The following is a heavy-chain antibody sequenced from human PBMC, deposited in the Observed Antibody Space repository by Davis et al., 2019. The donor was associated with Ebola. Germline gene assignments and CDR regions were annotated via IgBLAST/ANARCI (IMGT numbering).Heavy chain of an antibody. Sequence: AASVKVSCKASDYTFTSYGISWVRQAPGQGLEWMGWISAYNGNTNYAQKLQGRVTMTTDTSTSTAYMELRSLRSDDTAVYYCARGGYCSGGSCYFFDYWGQGTLVTVSS. CDR3: ARGGYCSGGSCYFFDY. CDR2: ISAYNGNT. V-gene: IGHV1-18*04. J-gene: IGHJ4*02. CDR1: DYTFTSYG. D-gene: IGHD2-15*01.